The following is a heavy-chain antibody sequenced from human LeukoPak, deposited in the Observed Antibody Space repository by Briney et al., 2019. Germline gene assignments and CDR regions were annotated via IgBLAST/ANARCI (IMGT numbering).Heavy chain of an antibody. CDR3: ARVGSSGYWVYYFDY. V-gene: IGHV4-61*08. CDR1: GGSISSGDYY. Sequence: TSETLSLTCTVSGGSISSGDYYWSWIRQPPGKGLEWIGYIYYSGSTNYNPSLKSRVTISVDTSKNQFSLKLSSVTAADTAVYYCARVGSSGYWVYYFDYWGQGTLVTVSS. J-gene: IGHJ4*02. D-gene: IGHD3-22*01. CDR2: IYYSGST.